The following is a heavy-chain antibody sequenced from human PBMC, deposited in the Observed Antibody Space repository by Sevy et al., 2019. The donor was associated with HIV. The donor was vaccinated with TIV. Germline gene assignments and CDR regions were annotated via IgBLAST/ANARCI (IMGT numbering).Heavy chain of an antibody. Sequence: GGSLRLSCAASGFTFSNDPMNWVRQAPGKGLEWLSYISAGSTTIYYADSVKGRFTISRDNAKNSLYLQMNSLRDEDTAIYYCARDHFYAFDYWGQGTLVTVSS. V-gene: IGHV3-48*02. CDR2: ISAGSTTI. J-gene: IGHJ4*02. CDR3: ARDHFYAFDY. CDR1: GFTFSNDP. D-gene: IGHD3-3*02.